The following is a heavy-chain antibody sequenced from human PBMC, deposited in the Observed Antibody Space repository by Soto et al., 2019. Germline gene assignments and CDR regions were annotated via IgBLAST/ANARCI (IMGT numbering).Heavy chain of an antibody. D-gene: IGHD2-2*01. CDR3: ARGYCSSTSCYVGAFDI. V-gene: IGHV1-69*13. CDR1: GGTFSSYA. Sequence: SVKVSCKASGGTFSSYAISSVRQAPGQGLEWMGGIIPIFGTANYAQKFQGRVTITADESTSTAYMELSSLRSEDTAVYYCARGYCSSTSCYVGAFDIWGQGTMVTVSS. J-gene: IGHJ3*02. CDR2: IIPIFGTA.